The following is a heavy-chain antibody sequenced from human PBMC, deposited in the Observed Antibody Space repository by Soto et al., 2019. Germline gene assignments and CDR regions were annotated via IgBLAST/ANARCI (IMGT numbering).Heavy chain of an antibody. CDR1: GYSLTELS. CDR2: IDPYNGKT. V-gene: IGHV1-24*01. CDR3: ARDPTRLDC. J-gene: IGHJ4*02. Sequence: ASVKVSCKVSGYSLTELSMHWVRQAPGQGLEWMGGIDPYNGKTNYAQKLQGRVTMTTDTSTSTAYMELRSLRSDDTAVYYCARDPTRLDCWGQGTLVTVSS.